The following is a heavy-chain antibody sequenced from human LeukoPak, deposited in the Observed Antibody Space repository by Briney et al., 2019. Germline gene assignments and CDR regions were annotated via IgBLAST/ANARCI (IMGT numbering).Heavy chain of an antibody. CDR1: GFTFSSYW. CDR2: SDSYGSST. D-gene: IGHD1-26*01. V-gene: IGHV3-74*01. J-gene: IGHJ4*02. CDR3: ARRRGSYSDDY. Sequence: GGSLRLSCAASGFTFSSYWMHWVRQAPGKGLVWVSRSDSYGSSTSFADSVKGRFTISRDNAKNTLYLQMNSLRAEDTAVYYCARRRGSYSDDYWGQGTLVTVSS.